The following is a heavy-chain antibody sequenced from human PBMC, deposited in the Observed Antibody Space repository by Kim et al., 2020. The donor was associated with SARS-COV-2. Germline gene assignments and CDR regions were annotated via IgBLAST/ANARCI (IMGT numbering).Heavy chain of an antibody. V-gene: IGHV3-13*01. J-gene: IGHJ6*03. CDR1: GFTFSSYD. CDR3: ARGVQLWSRVYYYYYMDV. D-gene: IGHD5-18*01. Sequence: GGSLRLSCAGSGFTFSSYDMHWVRQATGKGLEWVSAIGTAGDTYYPGSVKGRFTISRENAKNSLYLQMNSLRAGDTAVYYCARGVQLWSRVYYYYYMDVWGKGTADTVSS. CDR2: IGTAGDT.